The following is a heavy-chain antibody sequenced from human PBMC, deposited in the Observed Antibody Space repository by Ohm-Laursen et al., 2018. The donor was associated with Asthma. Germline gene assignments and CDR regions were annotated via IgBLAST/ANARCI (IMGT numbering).Heavy chain of an antibody. Sequence: GSLRLSCAASGFTFSSYAMSWVRQAPGKGLEWVSAISGSGGSTYYADSVKGRFTISRDNSKNTLYLQMNSLRAEDTAVYYCANIVVVIAIQGYFDYWGQGTLVTVSS. V-gene: IGHV3-23*01. CDR2: ISGSGGST. CDR1: GFTFSSYA. CDR3: ANIVVVIAIQGYFDY. J-gene: IGHJ4*02. D-gene: IGHD2-21*01.